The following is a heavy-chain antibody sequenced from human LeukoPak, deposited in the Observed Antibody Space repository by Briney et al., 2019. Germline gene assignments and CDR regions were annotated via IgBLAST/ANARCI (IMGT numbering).Heavy chain of an antibody. D-gene: IGHD6-25*01. V-gene: IGHV1-18*01. CDR2: ISGYNGNT. J-gene: IGHJ4*02. Sequence: ASVKVSCKASGYTFTSYGISWVRQAPGQGLEWMGWISGYNGNTNYAQKLQGRVTMTRDTSISTAYMELSRLRSDDTAVYYCASGGFNALDYWGQGTLVTVSS. CDR3: ASGGFNALDY. CDR1: GYTFTSYG.